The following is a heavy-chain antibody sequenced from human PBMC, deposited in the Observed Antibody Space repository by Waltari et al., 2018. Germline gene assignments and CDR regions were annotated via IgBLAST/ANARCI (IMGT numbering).Heavy chain of an antibody. CDR1: GFTFSSYG. Sequence: QVQLVESGGGVVQPGGSLRLSCAASGFTFSSYGMHWVRQAPGKGLEWVAFIRYDGSNKYYADSVKGRFTISRDNSKNTLYLQMNSLRAEDTAVYYCAKRLDSSGWYEGIDYWGQGTLVTVSS. V-gene: IGHV3-30*02. CDR3: AKRLDSSGWYEGIDY. J-gene: IGHJ4*02. CDR2: IRYDGSNK. D-gene: IGHD6-19*01.